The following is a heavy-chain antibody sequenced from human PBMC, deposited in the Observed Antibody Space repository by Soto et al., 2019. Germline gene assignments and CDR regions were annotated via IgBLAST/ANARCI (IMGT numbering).Heavy chain of an antibody. CDR1: GGSISSYY. V-gene: IGHV4-59*01. J-gene: IGHJ6*01. CDR2: IYYSGST. D-gene: IGHD2-21*01. CDR3: ARVRPEECFCYCTTLPRALLAFWSQRSLVTGSAGM. Sequence: SETLSLPCTVSGGSISSYYWSWIRQPPGKGLEWIGYIYYSGSTNYNPSLKSRVTISVDTSKNQFSLKLSSVTAADTAVYYCARVRPEECFCYCTTLPRALLAFWSQRSLVTGSAGM.